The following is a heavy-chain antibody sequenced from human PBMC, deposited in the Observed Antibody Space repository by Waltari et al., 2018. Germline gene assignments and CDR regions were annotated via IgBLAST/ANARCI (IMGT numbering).Heavy chain of an antibody. CDR2: INQTGGSS. V-gene: IGHV4-34*01. CDR1: GSGSFSGYY. Sequence: QVQLQQWGAGLLKPSETLSLICGVYGSGSFSGYYWIWIRQPPGTGLEWIGEINQTGGSSNYNPSLKNRVAISVDTSKQQFSLKMRSVTAADTAVYYCARADRGRSGKYASPAWGPWGQGTLVTVSS. J-gene: IGHJ5*02. CDR3: ARADRGRSGKYASPAWGP. D-gene: IGHD1-26*01.